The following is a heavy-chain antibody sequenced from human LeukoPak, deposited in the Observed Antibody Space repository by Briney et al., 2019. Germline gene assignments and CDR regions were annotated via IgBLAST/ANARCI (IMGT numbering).Heavy chain of an antibody. CDR3: ARGDHLTGFDS. CDR1: GLTFSSSS. Sequence: PGGSLRLSCEASGLTFSSSSMNWVRQAPGKGLEWVSSISTSGVHTFFADSMKGRFSISRDNAKNSLFLQMNSLRPEDSAVFFCARGDHLTGFDSWGQGTLVAVSS. CDR2: ISTSGVHT. J-gene: IGHJ4*02. V-gene: IGHV3-21*06. D-gene: IGHD3-9*01.